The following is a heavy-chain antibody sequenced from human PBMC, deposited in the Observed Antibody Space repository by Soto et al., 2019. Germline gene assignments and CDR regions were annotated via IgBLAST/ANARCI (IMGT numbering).Heavy chain of an antibody. Sequence: SETLSLTCTVSGGSISSSSYYWGWIRQPPGKGLEWIGSIYYSGSTYYNPSLKSRVTISVDTSKNQFSLKLSSVTAADTAVYYCARRGIAAAGNFDYWGQGTLVTLSS. J-gene: IGHJ4*02. CDR2: IYYSGST. CDR3: ARRGIAAAGNFDY. V-gene: IGHV4-39*01. CDR1: GGSISSSSYY. D-gene: IGHD6-13*01.